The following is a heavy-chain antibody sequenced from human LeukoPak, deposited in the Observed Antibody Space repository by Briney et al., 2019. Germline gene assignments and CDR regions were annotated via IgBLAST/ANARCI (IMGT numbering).Heavy chain of an antibody. Sequence: ASVTVSYKASGYTFTSYGISWVRQAPGQGLEWMGWISAYNGNTNYAQKLQGRVTMTTDTSTSTAYMELRSLRSDDTAVYYCARVYGSGSYGVYWGQGTLVTVSS. D-gene: IGHD3-10*01. CDR2: ISAYNGNT. J-gene: IGHJ4*02. V-gene: IGHV1-18*01. CDR3: ARVYGSGSYGVY. CDR1: GYTFTSYG.